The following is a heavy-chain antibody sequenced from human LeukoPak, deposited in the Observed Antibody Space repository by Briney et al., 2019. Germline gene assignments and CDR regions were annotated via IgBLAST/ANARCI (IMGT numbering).Heavy chain of an antibody. Sequence: SETLSLTCAVYGGSFSGYNWNWIRQPPGKGLEWIGDINHSGSTNYNPSLKSRVTISVDTSKNQFSLKLSSVTAADTAVYYCARARDYYDSSGYDGYFDYWGQGTLVTVSS. J-gene: IGHJ4*02. V-gene: IGHV4-34*01. CDR2: INHSGST. CDR3: ARARDYYDSSGYDGYFDY. CDR1: GGSFSGYN. D-gene: IGHD3-22*01.